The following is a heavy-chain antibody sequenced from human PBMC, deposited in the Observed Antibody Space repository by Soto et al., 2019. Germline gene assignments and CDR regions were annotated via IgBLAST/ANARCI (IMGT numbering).Heavy chain of an antibody. CDR1: GYTFTSYY. J-gene: IGHJ4*02. CDR2: INPSGGST. V-gene: IGHV1-46*01. CDR3: ARGRQNGVVVVPAATDY. Sequence: QVQLVQSGAEVKKPGASVKVSCKASGYTFTSYYMHWVRQAPGQGLEWMGIINPSGGSTSYARKFQGRVTMTRETSTSTVYMELSSLRSEDTAVYYCARGRQNGVVVVPAATDYWGQGTLVTVSS. D-gene: IGHD2-2*01.